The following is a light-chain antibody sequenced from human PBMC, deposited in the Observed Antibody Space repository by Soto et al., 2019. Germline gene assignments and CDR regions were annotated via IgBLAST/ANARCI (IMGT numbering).Light chain of an antibody. J-gene: IGKJ2*01. CDR3: QQYNTYPVT. CDR1: QSIHRW. V-gene: IGKV1-5*01. CDR2: DAS. Sequence: DIQMTQSPSTLSASVGDRVTITCRASQSIHRWLAWYQQKAGKAPKVLIYDASSLDSGVPSRFSGSGSGTEFTLTISSLQPDDFATYYCQQYNTYPVTFGQGTKREI.